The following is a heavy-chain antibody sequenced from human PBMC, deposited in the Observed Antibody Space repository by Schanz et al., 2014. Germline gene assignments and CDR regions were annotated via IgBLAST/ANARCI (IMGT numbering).Heavy chain of an antibody. CDR3: AKGRFGELSAFDI. CDR2: IKKDGSEK. V-gene: IGHV3-7*03. Sequence: EVQLVESGGGLVKPGGSLRLSCATSGFTLNNAWMNWVRQAPGKGLQWVANIKKDGSEKYYVDSVKGRFTISRDNSKNTLYLQMNSLRAEDTAVYYCAKGRFGELSAFDIWGQGTIVTASS. CDR1: GFTLNNAW. D-gene: IGHD3-10*01. J-gene: IGHJ3*02.